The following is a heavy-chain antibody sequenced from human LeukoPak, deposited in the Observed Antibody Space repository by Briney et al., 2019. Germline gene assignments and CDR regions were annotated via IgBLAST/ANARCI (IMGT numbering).Heavy chain of an antibody. D-gene: IGHD3-9*01. V-gene: IGHV1-18*01. CDR1: GYTFTSYG. CDR3: ARDRDILTGYYIGLY. Sequence: ASVKVSCKASGYTFTSYGISWVRQAPGQGLEWMGWISAYNGNTNYAQKLRGRVTMTTDTSTSTAYMELRSLRSDDTAVYYCARDRDILTGYYIGLYWGQGTLVTVSS. CDR2: ISAYNGNT. J-gene: IGHJ4*02.